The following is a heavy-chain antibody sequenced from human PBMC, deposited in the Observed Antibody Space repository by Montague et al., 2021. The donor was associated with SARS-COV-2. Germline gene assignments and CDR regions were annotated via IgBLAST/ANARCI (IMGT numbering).Heavy chain of an antibody. CDR3: ASDVVIRVYLPA. CDR1: GGSISSSSYY. D-gene: IGHD3-10*01. CDR2: IYYSGST. J-gene: IGHJ4*02. Sequence: SETRSLTCTVSGGSISSSSYYWGWIRQPPGKGLEWIGSIYYSGSTYYNPSLKSPITISVDTSKNQFSLKLSSVTAADMAVYYCASDVVIRVYLPAWGQGTLVTVSS. V-gene: IGHV4-39*01.